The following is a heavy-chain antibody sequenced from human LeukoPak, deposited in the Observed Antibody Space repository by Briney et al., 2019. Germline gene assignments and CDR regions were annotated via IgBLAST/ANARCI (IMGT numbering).Heavy chain of an antibody. CDR3: ARASTYYDFWSGFSPLPGAFDI. CDR2: INHSGST. D-gene: IGHD3-3*01. CDR1: GGSFSAYY. Sequence: PSETLSLTCGVYGGSFSAYYWTWIRQPPGKGLEWIGEINHSGSTNYNPSLKSRVTISVDTSKNQFSLKVSSVTAADTAVYYCARASTYYDFWSGFSPLPGAFDIWGQGTMVTVSS. V-gene: IGHV4-34*01. J-gene: IGHJ3*02.